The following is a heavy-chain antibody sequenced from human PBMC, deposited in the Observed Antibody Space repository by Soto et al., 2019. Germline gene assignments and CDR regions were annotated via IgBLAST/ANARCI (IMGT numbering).Heavy chain of an antibody. CDR2: IYWDDDK. D-gene: IGHD6-19*01. CDR1: GFSLSTTRVA. V-gene: IGHV2-5*02. J-gene: IGHJ4*02. CDR3: AHSVVAGLGYYVDY. Sequence: QITLKESGPTLVKPTQTLTLTCTFSGFSLSTTRVAVGWIRQPPGKALEWLALIYWDDDKRYSPFLKSRLTITKDTYKNQVVLTMTNMDPVDTATYYCAHSVVAGLGYYVDYWGQGTLVTVSS.